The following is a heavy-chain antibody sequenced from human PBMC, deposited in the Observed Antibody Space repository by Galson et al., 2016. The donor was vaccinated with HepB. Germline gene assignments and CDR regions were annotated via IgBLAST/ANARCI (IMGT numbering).Heavy chain of an antibody. Sequence: SLRLSCAASGLSFKKYGFSWVRQAPGKGLQWVAAISDSDSRTFYADSVKGRFTVSRDNSKNTLDLHMSSLRVEDTAMYYCANYNAGVTGRFDNWGQGTLVTVSS. CDR3: ANYNAGVTGRFDN. CDR1: GLSFKKYG. V-gene: IGHV3-23*01. J-gene: IGHJ4*02. CDR2: ISDSDSRT. D-gene: IGHD3-10*01.